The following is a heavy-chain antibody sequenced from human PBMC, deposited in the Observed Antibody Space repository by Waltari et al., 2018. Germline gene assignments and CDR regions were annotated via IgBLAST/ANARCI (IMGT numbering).Heavy chain of an antibody. CDR1: GGSISSHY. CDR3: ARDRGGYCSGGSCLGYYFDY. D-gene: IGHD2-15*01. J-gene: IGHJ4*02. Sequence: QVQLQESGPGLVKPSETLSLTCTVSGGSISSHYWSWIRPPPGKGLEWIGYIYYSGSTNYNPSLKSRVTISVDTSKNQFSLKLSSVTAADTAVYYCARDRGGYCSGGSCLGYYFDYWGQGTLVTVSS. CDR2: IYYSGST. V-gene: IGHV4-59*11.